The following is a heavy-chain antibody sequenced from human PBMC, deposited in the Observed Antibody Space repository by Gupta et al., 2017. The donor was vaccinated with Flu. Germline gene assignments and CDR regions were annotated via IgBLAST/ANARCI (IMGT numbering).Heavy chain of an antibody. V-gene: IGHV3-23*01. J-gene: IGHJ4*02. CDR2: ITYSGGST. CDR3: ERFVSASYYCFDY. CDR1: GFTFDTYA. D-gene: IGHD1-26*01. Sequence: EVQLLESGGGLVQPGGSLRLSCAASGFTFDTYAMGWVRQAPGKGLEWVSGITYSGGSTYDVDSVKGRFAISRDNSKNTVYLQMNSLRAEDTALYYCERFVSASYYCFDYWGQGTLVTVSS.